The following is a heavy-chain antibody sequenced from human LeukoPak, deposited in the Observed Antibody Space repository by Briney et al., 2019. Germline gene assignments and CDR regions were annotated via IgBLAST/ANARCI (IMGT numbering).Heavy chain of an antibody. V-gene: IGHV3-30-3*01. CDR3: AREDCSSTSCYGSMGY. D-gene: IGHD2-2*01. J-gene: IGHJ4*02. Sequence: GGSLRLSCAASGFTFSGYWMTWVRQAPGKGLEWVAVISYDGSNKYYADSVKGRFTISRDNSKNTLYLQMNSLRAEDTAVYYCAREDCSSTSCYGSMGYWGQGTLVTVSS. CDR2: ISYDGSNK. CDR1: GFTFSGYW.